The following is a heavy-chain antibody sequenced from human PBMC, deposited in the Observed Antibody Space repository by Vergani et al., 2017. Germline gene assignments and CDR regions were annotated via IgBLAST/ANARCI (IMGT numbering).Heavy chain of an antibody. CDR1: GFTFSDHY. Sequence: QVQLVESGGGLVKPGGSLRLSCAASGFTFSDHYMSWVRQAPGKGLECISYMSSGDSIYYADSVKGRFTVSRDNTKNTLYLQMNGLRAEDTAVYYCARETDTGSSVSYNYYAMDVWGQGTTVSVSS. D-gene: IGHD3-9*01. CDR2: MSSGDSI. CDR3: ARETDTGSSVSYNYYAMDV. V-gene: IGHV3-11*04. J-gene: IGHJ6*02.